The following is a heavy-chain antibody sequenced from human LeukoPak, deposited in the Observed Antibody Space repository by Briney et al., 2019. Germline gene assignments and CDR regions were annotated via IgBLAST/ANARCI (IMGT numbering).Heavy chain of an antibody. CDR3: ARGGYDFWSGPPNWFDP. Sequence: SETLSLTCAVYGGSFSGYYWSWIRQPPGKGLEWIGEINHSGSTNYNPSLKSRVTISVDTSKNQFSLKLSSVTAADTAVHYCARGGYDFWSGPPNWFDPWGQGTLVTVSS. CDR1: GGSFSGYY. J-gene: IGHJ5*02. CDR2: INHSGST. D-gene: IGHD3-3*01. V-gene: IGHV4-34*01.